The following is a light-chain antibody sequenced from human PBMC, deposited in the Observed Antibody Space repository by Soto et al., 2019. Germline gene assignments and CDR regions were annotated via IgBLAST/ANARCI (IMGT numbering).Light chain of an antibody. Sequence: DIQMTQSPSTLSAFVGDRVTITCQTSQDIRSGLAWYQQKPGTAPKLLIYDASVVETGVPSRFRGSKSGTEFTRTSSSLQPDDFATYYCQQYNSYWDTFGQGTKLEIK. CDR1: QDIRSG. J-gene: IGKJ2*01. CDR2: DAS. CDR3: QQYNSYWDT. V-gene: IGKV1-5*01.